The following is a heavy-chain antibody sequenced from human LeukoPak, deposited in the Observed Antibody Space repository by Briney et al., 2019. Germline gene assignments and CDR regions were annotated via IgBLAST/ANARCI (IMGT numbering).Heavy chain of an antibody. J-gene: IGHJ4*02. V-gene: IGHV3-30*18. CDR2: ISYEGSNK. CDR1: GFTFSSYG. D-gene: IGHD6-13*01. Sequence: GRSLRLSCAASGFTFSSYGMHWVRQAPGKGLEWVAVISYEGSNKYYADSVKGRFTISRDNSKNTLYLQMNSLRAEDTAVYYCAKLYSSSSPFDYWGQGTLVTVSS. CDR3: AKLYSSSSPFDY.